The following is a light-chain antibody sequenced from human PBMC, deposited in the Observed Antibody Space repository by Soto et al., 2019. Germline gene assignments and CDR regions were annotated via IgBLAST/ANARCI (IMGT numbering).Light chain of an antibody. J-gene: IGLJ3*02. V-gene: IGLV1-47*01. CDR3: AACFGSLSVRV. CDR2: RND. Sequence: QSVLTQPPAASGTPGQRVTISCSGSSSNIGSRYVYWYQQLPGTAPKLLIYRNDQRPSGVPDRFSGSKSCTSASLAICGRRSDEEVDSYCAACFGSLSVRVFGGG. CDR1: SSNIGSRY.